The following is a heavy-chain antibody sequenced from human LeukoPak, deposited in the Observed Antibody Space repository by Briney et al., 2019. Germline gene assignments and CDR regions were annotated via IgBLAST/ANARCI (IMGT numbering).Heavy chain of an antibody. D-gene: IGHD3-3*01. CDR1: GGSFSGYY. J-gene: IGHJ4*02. V-gene: IGHV4-34*01. CDR3: ASLYFWSGYYAFDY. Sequence: PSETLSLTCAVYGGSFSGYYWSWIRQPPGKGLEWIGEINHSGSTNYNPSLKSRVTISVDTSKNQFSLKLSSVTAADTAVYYCASLYFWSGYYAFDYWGQGTLVTVSS. CDR2: INHSGST.